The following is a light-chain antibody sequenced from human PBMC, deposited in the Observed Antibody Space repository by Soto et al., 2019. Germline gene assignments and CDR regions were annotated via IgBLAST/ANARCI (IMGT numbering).Light chain of an antibody. Sequence: EIVMTQSPATLSVSPGGRATLSCRASQSISDTLAWYQQKPGQAPRLLIHGASTRAAGIPARFSGSGFGTDFTLTISSLEPENAAVYYGQQRSNWPTITFGQVTRLEIK. J-gene: IGKJ5*01. CDR1: QSISDT. V-gene: IGKV3-11*01. CDR2: GAS. CDR3: QQRSNWPTIT.